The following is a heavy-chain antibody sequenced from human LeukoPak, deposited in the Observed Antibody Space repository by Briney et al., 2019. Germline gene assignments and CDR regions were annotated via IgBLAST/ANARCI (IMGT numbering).Heavy chain of an antibody. CDR3: ARQSPRGIVVVPAARIDY. J-gene: IGHJ4*02. CDR2: ISRSSSTI. Sequence: PGGSLRLSCAASGFTFSSYSMNWVRQAPGKGRERVSYISRSSSTIYYADSVKGRFTISRDNAKNSLYLQMNSLRAEDTAVYYCARQSPRGIVVVPAARIDYWGQGTLVTVSS. CDR1: GFTFSSYS. V-gene: IGHV3-48*04. D-gene: IGHD2-2*01.